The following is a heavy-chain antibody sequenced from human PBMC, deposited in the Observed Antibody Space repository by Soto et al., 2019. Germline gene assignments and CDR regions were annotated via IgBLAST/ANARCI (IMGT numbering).Heavy chain of an antibody. J-gene: IGHJ3*02. V-gene: IGHV3-11*06. D-gene: IGHD3-9*01. CDR1: GFNFDDYY. CDR2: ISSSSSYT. Sequence: GGSLRLSCATSGFNFDDYYMSWIRQAPGKGLEWVSYISSSSSYTNYADSVKGRFTISRDNAKNSLYLQMNSLRAEDTAVYYCARDSNILTGYLSDAFDIWGQGTMVTVSS. CDR3: ARDSNILTGYLSDAFDI.